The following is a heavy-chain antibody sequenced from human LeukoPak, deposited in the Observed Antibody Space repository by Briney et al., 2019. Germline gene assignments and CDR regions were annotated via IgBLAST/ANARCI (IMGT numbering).Heavy chain of an antibody. CDR1: GFTFSIYA. D-gene: IGHD3-22*01. J-gene: IGHJ4*02. CDR3: VRTDYYDSSGYYDDFNY. V-gene: IGHV3-64*02. Sequence: GGSLRLSCAASGFTFSIYAMHWVRQAPGKGLEYVSGINKNGGSTYYADSVKGRFTISRDNSNNTLYLQMGFVRAEDMAVYYCVRTDYYDSSGYYDDFNYWGQGTLVTVSS. CDR2: INKNGGST.